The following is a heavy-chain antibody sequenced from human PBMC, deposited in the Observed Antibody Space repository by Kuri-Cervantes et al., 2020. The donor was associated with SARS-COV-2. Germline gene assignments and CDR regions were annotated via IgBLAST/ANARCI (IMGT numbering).Heavy chain of an antibody. D-gene: IGHD5-24*01. CDR1: GGTFSSYT. CDR2: IIPILGIA. J-gene: IGHJ6*02. CDR3: ASRDARTIDSYYYYGMDV. Sequence: SVKVSCKASGGTFSSYTISWVRQAPGQGLEWMGRIIPILGIANYAQKFQGRVTITADESTSTAYMELSSLRSEDTAVYYCASRDARTIDSYYYYGMDVWGQGTTVTVSS. V-gene: IGHV1-69*02.